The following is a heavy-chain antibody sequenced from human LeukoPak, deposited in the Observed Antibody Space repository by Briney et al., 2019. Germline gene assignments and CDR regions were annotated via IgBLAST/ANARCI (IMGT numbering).Heavy chain of an antibody. CDR2: ISSSGSTT. J-gene: IGHJ4*02. CDR3: APSGMPAYFDY. Sequence: GGSLRLSCAASGFTFSDYYMSWIRQAPGKGLEWVSYISSSGSTTYYADSVKGRFTISRDNSKNTLYLQMNSLRAEDTAVYYCAPSGMPAYFDYWGQGTLVTVSS. V-gene: IGHV3-11*01. D-gene: IGHD3-10*01. CDR1: GFTFSDYY.